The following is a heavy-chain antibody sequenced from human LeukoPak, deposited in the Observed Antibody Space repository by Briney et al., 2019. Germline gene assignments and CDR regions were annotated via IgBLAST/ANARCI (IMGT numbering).Heavy chain of an antibody. Sequence: GGSLRLSCAASGFTVSSNYMNWVRQAPGKGLEWVSVIYSGGSTYYADSVKGRFTISRDNSKNTLYLQMNSLRAEDTVVYYCARSGEAGTFDYWGQGTLVTVST. CDR2: IYSGGST. V-gene: IGHV3-66*01. CDR3: ARSGEAGTFDY. D-gene: IGHD6-13*01. CDR1: GFTVSSNY. J-gene: IGHJ4*02.